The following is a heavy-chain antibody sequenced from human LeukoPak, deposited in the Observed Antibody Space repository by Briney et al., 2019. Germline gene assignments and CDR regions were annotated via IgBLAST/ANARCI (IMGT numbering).Heavy chain of an antibody. J-gene: IGHJ1*01. CDR3: ARGFVDSSGWYDYFQH. CDR2: IHYSGST. V-gene: IGHV4-59*01. CDR1: GGSISSYY. Sequence: SETLSLTCTVSGGSISSYYWSWIRQPPGKGLEWIGYIHYSGSTNYSPSLRSRVTISVDTSKNQFSLRLSSMTAADTAVYFCARGFVDSSGWYDYFQHWGQGTLATVSS. D-gene: IGHD6-19*01.